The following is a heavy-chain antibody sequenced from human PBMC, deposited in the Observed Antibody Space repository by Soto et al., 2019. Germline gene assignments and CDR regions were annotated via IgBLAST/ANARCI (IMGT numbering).Heavy chain of an antibody. J-gene: IGHJ4*02. CDR1: GYTFKSYQ. D-gene: IGHD4-17*01. CDR2: INTSNGNT. V-gene: IGHV1-3*04. CDR3: ARDTDLTLVTTLDY. Sequence: GASVKVSCKASGYTFKSYQIYWVRQAPGQRLECMGWINTSNGNTEYSENFQGRVTMTRDTSASTAYMELSSLRSEDTAVYYCARDTDLTLVTTLDYWGQGTPVTVSS.